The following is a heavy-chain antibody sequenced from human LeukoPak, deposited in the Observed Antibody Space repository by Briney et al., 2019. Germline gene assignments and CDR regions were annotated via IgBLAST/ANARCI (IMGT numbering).Heavy chain of an antibody. CDR3: TRERDLIAPSGVDL. D-gene: IGHD6-13*01. J-gene: IGHJ5*02. V-gene: IGHV3-7*01. CDR2: IKKDGSEK. Sequence: GGSLRLSCAASGFTFRSYWMSWVRQAPGKGLEWVANIKKDGSEKYYADSVKGRFTISRDNAKTSLYLQMNSLRGEDTAVYYCTRERDLIAPSGVDLWGQGTLVTVSS. CDR1: GFTFRSYW.